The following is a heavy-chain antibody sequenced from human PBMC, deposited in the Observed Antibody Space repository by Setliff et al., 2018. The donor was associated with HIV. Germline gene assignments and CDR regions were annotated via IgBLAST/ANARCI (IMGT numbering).Heavy chain of an antibody. CDR3: ARVLKGYSSSYEAFDV. D-gene: IGHD6-13*01. CDR2: IIPILNVA. J-gene: IGHJ3*01. Sequence: SVKVSCKTSRGTFTTYAFSWVRQAPGQGLEWMGGIIPILNVAKYPQKFHGRVTITADKSTSTVYMELSSLRSEDTAMYYCARVLKGYSSSYEAFDVWGQGTKVTVSS. V-gene: IGHV1-69*10. CDR1: RGTFTTYA.